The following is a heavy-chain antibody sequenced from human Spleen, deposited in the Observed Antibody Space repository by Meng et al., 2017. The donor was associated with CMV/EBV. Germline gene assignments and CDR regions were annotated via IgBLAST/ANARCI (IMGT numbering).Heavy chain of an antibody. D-gene: IGHD1-1*01. CDR1: GFTFSDYY. Sequence: GGSLRLSCAASGFTFSDYYMYWVRQAPGKGLEWVSYITGSGSAIYYADSVKGRFTVSRDNARNSLYLQMDGLRAEDTAMYYCARGDWNHIHYYYYAMDVWGQGTTVTVSS. CDR3: ARGDWNHIHYYYYAMDV. CDR2: ITGSGSAI. V-gene: IGHV3-11*01. J-gene: IGHJ6*02.